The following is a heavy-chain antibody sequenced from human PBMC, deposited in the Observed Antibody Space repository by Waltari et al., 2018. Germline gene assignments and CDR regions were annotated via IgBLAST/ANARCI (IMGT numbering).Heavy chain of an antibody. V-gene: IGHV5-51*03. CDR2: IYPGDSDT. D-gene: IGHD1-26*01. J-gene: IGHJ3*02. Sequence: EVQLVQSGAEVKKPGESLKISCKGSGYSFTSYWIGWVRQMPGKGLEWMGIIYPGDSDTRYSPSFQGQVTISADKSISTAYLQWSSLRSEDTAVYYCARGMSSGSYRVFALDAFDIWGQGTMVTVSS. CDR1: GYSFTSYW. CDR3: ARGMSSGSYRVFALDAFDI.